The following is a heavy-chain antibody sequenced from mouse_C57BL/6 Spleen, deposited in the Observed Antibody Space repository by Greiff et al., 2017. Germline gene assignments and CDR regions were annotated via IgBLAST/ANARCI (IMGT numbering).Heavy chain of an antibody. Sequence: EVMLVESGGGLVKPGGSLILSCAASGFTFSSYAMSWVRQTPEKRLEWVATISDGGSYTHYPDNVKGRFTSSRDNAKNNLYLQMGLLKSEDTAMDYCAREGGYAANLDYWGQGTTLTVSS. V-gene: IGHV5-4*01. J-gene: IGHJ2*01. D-gene: IGHD2-2*01. CDR3: AREGGYAANLDY. CDR2: ISDGGSYT. CDR1: GFTFSSYA.